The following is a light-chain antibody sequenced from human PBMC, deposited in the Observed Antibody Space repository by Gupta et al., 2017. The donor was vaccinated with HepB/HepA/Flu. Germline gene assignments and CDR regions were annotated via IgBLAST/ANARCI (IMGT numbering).Light chain of an antibody. Sequence: QSALTQPASVSGSPGQSITISCTGTISDIGTHNYVSWYQQNPGKAPKLIIHDVSDRHSGVSNRFSGSKYGNTASLTISGLQAEDEADYYCCSSASSSTLYVFGTGTEVTVL. J-gene: IGLJ1*01. V-gene: IGLV2-14*01. CDR3: CSSASSSTLYV. CDR2: DVS. CDR1: ISDIGTHNY.